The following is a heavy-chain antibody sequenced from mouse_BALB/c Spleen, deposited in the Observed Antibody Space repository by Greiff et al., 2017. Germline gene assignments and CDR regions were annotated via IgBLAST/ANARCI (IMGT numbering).Heavy chain of an antibody. CDR3: ARNSPHYYGSSYVDY. J-gene: IGHJ2*01. CDR1: GYAFTNYL. Sequence: QVQLQQSGAELVRPGTSVKVSCKASGYAFTNYLIEWVKQRPGQGLEWIGVINPGSGGTNYNEKFKGKATLTADKSSSTAYMQLSSLTSDDSAVYFCARNSPHYYGSSYVDYWGQGTTLTVSS. V-gene: IGHV1-54*01. CDR2: INPGSGGT. D-gene: IGHD1-1*01.